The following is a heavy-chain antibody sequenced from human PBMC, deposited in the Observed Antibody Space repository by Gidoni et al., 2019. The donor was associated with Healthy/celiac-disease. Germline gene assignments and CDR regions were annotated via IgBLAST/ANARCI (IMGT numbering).Heavy chain of an antibody. D-gene: IGHD4-17*01. CDR1: GGSISSGSYY. J-gene: IGHJ3*02. Sequence: QLQLQESGPGLVKPSETLSLTCTVSGGSISSGSYYWGWFRQPPGKGLEWIGSIYYSGNTYYNPSLKSRVTISVDTSKNQFSLKLSSVTAADTAVYYCARQISTVYDAFDIWGQGTMVTVSS. CDR3: ARQISTVYDAFDI. V-gene: IGHV4-39*01. CDR2: IYYSGNT.